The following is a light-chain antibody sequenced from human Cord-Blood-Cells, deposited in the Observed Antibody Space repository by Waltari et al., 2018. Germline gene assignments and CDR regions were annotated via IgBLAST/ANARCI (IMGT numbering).Light chain of an antibody. CDR1: SSDVGGYNY. Sequence: QSALTQPPSASGSPGPSVTFSCTGTSSDVGGYNYVSWYQQHPGKASKLMIYEVSKRPSGVPDRFSGSKSGNTASLTVSGLQAEDEADYYCSSYAGSNNFFYVFGTGTKVTVL. CDR3: SSYAGSNNFFYV. J-gene: IGLJ1*01. V-gene: IGLV2-8*01. CDR2: EVS.